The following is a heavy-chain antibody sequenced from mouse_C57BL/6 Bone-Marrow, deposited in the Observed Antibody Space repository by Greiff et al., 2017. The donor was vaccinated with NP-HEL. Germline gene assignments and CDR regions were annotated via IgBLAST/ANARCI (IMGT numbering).Heavy chain of an antibody. D-gene: IGHD1-1*01. V-gene: IGHV5-9-1*02. CDR2: ISSGGDYI. J-gene: IGHJ1*03. CDR1: GFTFSSYA. Sequence: EVKVEESGEGLVKPGGSLKLSCAASGFTFSSYAMSWVRQTPEKRLEWVAYISSGGDYIYYADTVKGRFTISRDNARNTLYLQMSSLKSEDTAMYYCTRSSYGSRWYFDVWGTGTTVTVSS. CDR3: TRSSYGSRWYFDV.